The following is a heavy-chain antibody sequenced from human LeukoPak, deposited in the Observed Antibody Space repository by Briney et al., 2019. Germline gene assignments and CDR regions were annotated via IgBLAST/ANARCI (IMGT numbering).Heavy chain of an antibody. CDR2: IHHSGST. CDR1: GGSISTDNW. CDR3: ARGYYHDSK. J-gene: IGHJ4*02. V-gene: IGHV4-4*02. D-gene: IGHD3-22*01. Sequence: SSETLSLTCAVSGGSISTDNWWTWVRPPPGKGLEWIGEIHHSGSTNYNPSLKSRVTISVDKSKNQFSLKLTSVTAADTAVYYCARGYYHDSKWGQGTLVTVSS.